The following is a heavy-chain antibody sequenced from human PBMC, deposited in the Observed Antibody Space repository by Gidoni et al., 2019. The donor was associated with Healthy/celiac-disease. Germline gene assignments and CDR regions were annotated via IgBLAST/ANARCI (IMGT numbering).Heavy chain of an antibody. CDR1: GFTFSSYA. CDR3: AKDGALGVVVAATHLFDY. CDR2: ISGSGGST. V-gene: IGHV3-23*01. J-gene: IGHJ4*02. Sequence: EVQLLESGGGLVQPGGSLRLSCAASGFTFSSYARSWVRQAPGKGLEWVSAISGSGGSTYYADSVKGRFTISRDNSKNTLYLQMNSLRAEDTAVYYCAKDGALGVVVAATHLFDYWGQGTLVTVSS. D-gene: IGHD2-15*01.